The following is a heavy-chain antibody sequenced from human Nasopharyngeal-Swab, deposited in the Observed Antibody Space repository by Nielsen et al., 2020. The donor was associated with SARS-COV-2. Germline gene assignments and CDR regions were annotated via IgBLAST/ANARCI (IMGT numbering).Heavy chain of an antibody. J-gene: IGHJ6*03. CDR3: ARSVPAAMNYYYYYMDV. V-gene: IGHV4-59*08. CDR1: GGSISSYY. Sequence: GSLRLSCTVSGGSISSYYWSWIRQPPGKGLEWIGYIYYSGSTNYNPSLKSRVTISVDTSKNQLSLKLSSVTAADTAVYYCARSVPAAMNYYYYYMDVWGKGTTVTVSS. D-gene: IGHD2-2*01. CDR2: IYYSGST.